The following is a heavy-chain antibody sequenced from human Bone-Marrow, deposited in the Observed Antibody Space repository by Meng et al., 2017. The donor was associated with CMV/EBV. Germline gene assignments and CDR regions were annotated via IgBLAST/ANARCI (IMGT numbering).Heavy chain of an antibody. Sequence: GGSLRLSCAASGFTFSSYSMNWVRQAPGKGLEWVSSISSSSSYIYYADSVKGRFTISRDNAKNSLYLQMNSLRAEDTAVYYCARDPGSSWYTYYYYGMDVWGQGTTVTGYS. CDR3: ARDPGSSWYTYYYYGMDV. D-gene: IGHD6-13*01. J-gene: IGHJ6*02. CDR1: GFTFSSYS. CDR2: ISSSSSYI. V-gene: IGHV3-21*01.